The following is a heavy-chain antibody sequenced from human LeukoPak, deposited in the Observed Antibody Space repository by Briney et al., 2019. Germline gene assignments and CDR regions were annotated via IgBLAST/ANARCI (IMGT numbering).Heavy chain of an antibody. V-gene: IGHV3-7*01. CDR2: IKQDGSEK. CDR1: GFTFNNYW. CDR3: ARNAD. J-gene: IGHJ4*02. Sequence: GGSLRLSCAASGFTFNNYWMSWVRQAPGKGLEWVANIKQDGSEKYHVDSVRGRLTISRDNAKNSLYLQMNSLRAEDTAVYYCARNADWGRGTLVTVSS.